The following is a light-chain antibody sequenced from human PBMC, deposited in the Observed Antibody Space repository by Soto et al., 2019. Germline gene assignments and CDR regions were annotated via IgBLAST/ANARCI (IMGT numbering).Light chain of an antibody. J-gene: IGLJ2*01. CDR2: DVS. CDR1: SSDVGGYNY. Sequence: QSVLTQPASVSGSPGQSITISCTGTSSDVGGYNYVSWYQQHPGKAPKLMIYDVSNRPSGVSNRFSGSKPGNTASLTISGLQAEDEADYYCISYTSSSNVVFGGGTKLTVL. CDR3: ISYTSSSNVV. V-gene: IGLV2-14*01.